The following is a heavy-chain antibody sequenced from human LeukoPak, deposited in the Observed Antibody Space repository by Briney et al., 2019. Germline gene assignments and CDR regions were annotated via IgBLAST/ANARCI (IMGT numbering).Heavy chain of an antibody. V-gene: IGHV4-34*01. CDR1: GASFSGYY. J-gene: IGHJ5*01. Sequence: SETLSLTCAVYGASFSGYYWSWIRQPPGKGLEWLGEIDHSGSTNYNPSLKSRVTISVDTSKNQFSLKLSSMTAADTAVFYCARGPTLFSTSWFDSWGQGTLVTVSS. CDR2: IDHSGST. D-gene: IGHD2-2*01. CDR3: ARGPTLFSTSWFDS.